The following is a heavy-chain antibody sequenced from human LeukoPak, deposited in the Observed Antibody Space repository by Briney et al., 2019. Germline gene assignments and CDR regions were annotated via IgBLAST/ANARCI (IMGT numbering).Heavy chain of an antibody. CDR1: GFTFSSIA. CDR2: ISGSGGGT. CDR3: AKDLGRYRNNFFDY. V-gene: IGHV3-23*01. J-gene: IGHJ4*02. Sequence: GGSLRLSCAASGFTFSSIAMSWVRQAPDKGLEWVSTISGSGGGTYYADSVKGRSTISRDDSKNALYLQMNSLRADDTAVYYCAKDLGRYRNNFFDYWGQGNLVTVSS. D-gene: IGHD1-26*01.